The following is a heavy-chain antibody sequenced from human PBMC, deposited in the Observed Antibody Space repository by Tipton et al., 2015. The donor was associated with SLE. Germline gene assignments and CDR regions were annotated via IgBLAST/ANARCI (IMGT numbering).Heavy chain of an antibody. Sequence: LRLSCTVSGGSISSYYWSWIRQPAGKGLEWIGRIYTSGNTNYSPSLKRRVTMSIDTSKNQFSLKLRSVTAADTAVYYCVVCSPSSCSYFDYWGQGRLVTVSS. CDR3: VVCSPSSCSYFDY. J-gene: IGHJ4*02. CDR2: IYTSGNT. V-gene: IGHV4-4*07. D-gene: IGHD2-2*01. CDR1: GGSISSYY.